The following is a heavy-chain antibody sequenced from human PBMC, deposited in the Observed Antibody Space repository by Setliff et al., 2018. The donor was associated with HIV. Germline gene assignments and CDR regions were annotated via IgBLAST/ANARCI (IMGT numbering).Heavy chain of an antibody. V-gene: IGHV4-59*11. CDR3: ARAARGNTIFGVVPHYYMDV. Sequence: SETLSLTCTVSGGSISSHYWGWIRQPPGKGLEWIGYIYYSGSTNYNPSLKSRVTISVDTSKKQFSLKLSSVTAADTAVYYCARAARGNTIFGVVPHYYMDVWGKGTTVTVS. CDR2: IYYSGST. CDR1: GGSISSHY. D-gene: IGHD3-3*01. J-gene: IGHJ6*03.